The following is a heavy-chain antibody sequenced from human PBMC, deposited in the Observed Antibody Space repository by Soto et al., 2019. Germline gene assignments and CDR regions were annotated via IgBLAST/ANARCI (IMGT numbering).Heavy chain of an antibody. CDR3: ASQYTGGYFQGPYFDE. V-gene: IGHV1-24*01. CDR1: GNALTEVS. J-gene: IGHJ4*02. Sequence: ASVKVSCKVSGNALTEVSIHWVRQVPGEGLDWMGGFVAAEDEIIYAQKFQGRVTMTEDTSTDTAYMELSSLTFEDTAVYYCASQYTGGYFQGPYFDEWDQGTLVTVSS. CDR2: FVAAEDEI. D-gene: IGHD2-8*02.